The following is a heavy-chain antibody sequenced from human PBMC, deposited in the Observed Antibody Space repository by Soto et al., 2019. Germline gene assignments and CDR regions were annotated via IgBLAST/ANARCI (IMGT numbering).Heavy chain of an antibody. CDR2: ISSGSSTI. CDR3: ARGLELLY. V-gene: IGHV3-48*01. D-gene: IGHD1-7*01. J-gene: IGHJ4*03. Sequence: GGSLRLSCAASGFTFSSYSMNWVRQAQGKGLEWVSYISSGSSTIYYADSVKGRFTISRDNAKNSLYLQMNSLRAEDTAVYYCARGLELLYWGQGTMVTVSS. CDR1: GFTFSSYS.